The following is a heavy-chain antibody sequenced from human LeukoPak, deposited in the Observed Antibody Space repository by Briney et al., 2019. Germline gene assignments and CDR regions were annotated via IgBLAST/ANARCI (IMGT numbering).Heavy chain of an antibody. V-gene: IGHV3-23*01. CDR2: ITSGSGSNV. D-gene: IGHD6-13*01. Sequence: GWSLRLSCAASGFTFSSHAMSWVRQAPGKGLEWVSAITSGSGSNVYYTDSLKGRFTISRDNSKNTLYLHMNSLRAEDTAVYYCARHGSWSFDYWGQGTLLTVSA. J-gene: IGHJ4*02. CDR1: GFTFSSHA. CDR3: ARHGSWSFDY.